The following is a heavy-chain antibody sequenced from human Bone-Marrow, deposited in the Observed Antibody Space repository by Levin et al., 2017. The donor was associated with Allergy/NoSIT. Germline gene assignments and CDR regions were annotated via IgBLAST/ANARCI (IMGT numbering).Heavy chain of an antibody. CDR2: INTNTGNP. Sequence: PAASVKVSCKPSGYTFTSNAMNWVRQAPGQGLEWMGWINTNTGNPTYAQGFTGRFVFSLDTSVSTAYLQISSLKAEDTAIYYCARSYCSGDNCRPTFDYWGQGTLVTVSS. CDR1: GYTFTSNA. D-gene: IGHD2-15*01. CDR3: ARSYCSGDNCRPTFDY. V-gene: IGHV7-4-1*02. J-gene: IGHJ4*02.